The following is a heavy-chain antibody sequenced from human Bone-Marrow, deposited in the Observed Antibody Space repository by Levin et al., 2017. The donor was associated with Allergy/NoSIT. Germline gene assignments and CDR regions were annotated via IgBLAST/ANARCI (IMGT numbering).Heavy chain of an antibody. V-gene: IGHV3-23*01. CDR1: GFTFSSYA. Sequence: PGGSLRLSCAASGFTFSSYAMSWVRQAPGKGLEWVSAISGSGGSTYYADSVKGRFTISRDNSKNTLYLQMNSLRAEDTAVYYCAKAWDISYGHQLDYWGQGTLVTVSS. J-gene: IGHJ4*02. D-gene: IGHD5-18*01. CDR2: ISGSGGST. CDR3: AKAWDISYGHQLDY.